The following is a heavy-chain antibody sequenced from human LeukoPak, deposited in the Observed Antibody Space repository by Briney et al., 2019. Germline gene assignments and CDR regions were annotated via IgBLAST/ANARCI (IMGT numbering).Heavy chain of an antibody. CDR3: ARDASSDYDLGRYYFDH. CDR1: GFTFSRYA. V-gene: IGHV3-30*04. D-gene: IGHD5-12*01. Sequence: GGSLRLSCEASGFTFSRYAIHWVRQAPGKGLEWVAVILYDGTNEYFADSVKGRFTISRSNSKNTVYLQMNSLRTEDTALYYCARDASSDYDLGRYYFDHWGQGTLVTVSS. CDR2: ILYDGTNE. J-gene: IGHJ4*02.